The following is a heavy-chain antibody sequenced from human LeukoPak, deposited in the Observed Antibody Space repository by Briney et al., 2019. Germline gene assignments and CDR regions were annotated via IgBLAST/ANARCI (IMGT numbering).Heavy chain of an antibody. J-gene: IGHJ4*02. D-gene: IGHD3-10*01. CDR2: ISSRSSYI. CDR3: ARVDGSGSYYNKHIPYFDY. CDR1: GFTFSSYS. V-gene: IGHV3-21*01. Sequence: GGSLRLSCAASGFTFSSYSMNWVRQAPGKGLEWVSSISSRSSYIYYADSVKGRFTISRDNAKNSLYLQMNSLRAEDTAVYYCARVDGSGSYYNKHIPYFDYWGQGTLVTVSS.